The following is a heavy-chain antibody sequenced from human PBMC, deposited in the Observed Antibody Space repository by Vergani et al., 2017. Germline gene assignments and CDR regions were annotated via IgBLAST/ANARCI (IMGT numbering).Heavy chain of an antibody. V-gene: IGHV4-61*02. CDR3: ARSRPYCTSGSCPAI. D-gene: IGHD2-15*01. CDR2: IHTGGST. J-gene: IGHJ4*02. Sequence: QVKLQESGPGLLKPSQTLSLTCTVSGESIRSGSHYLSWIRQPAGKGPEWIGHIHTGGSTDLNPSFKGRVSISVVTSKSQFSLKLNSVTVADTAVYYCARSRPYCTSGSCPAIWGQGTLVTVSS. CDR1: GESIRSGSHY.